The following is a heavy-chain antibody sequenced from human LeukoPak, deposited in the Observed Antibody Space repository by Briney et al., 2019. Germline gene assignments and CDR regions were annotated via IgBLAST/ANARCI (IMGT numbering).Heavy chain of an antibody. CDR3: ARDSTYYYDSSGYPQFDY. J-gene: IGHJ4*02. CDR2: IKQDGSEK. CDR1: GFTFSSYW. Sequence: GGSLRLSCAASGFTFSSYWMSWVRQAPGKGLEWVANIKQDGSEKYYVDSVKGRFTISRDNAKNSLYLQMNSLRAEDTAVYYCARDSTYYYDSSGYPQFDYWGQGTLVTVS. D-gene: IGHD3-22*01. V-gene: IGHV3-7*01.